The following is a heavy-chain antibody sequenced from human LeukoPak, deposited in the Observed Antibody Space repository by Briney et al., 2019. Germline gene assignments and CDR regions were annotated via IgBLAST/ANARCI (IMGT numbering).Heavy chain of an antibody. D-gene: IGHD3-10*01. CDR3: AKGDYYGSGSYLD. CDR1: GFTFSSYA. J-gene: IGHJ4*02. V-gene: IGHV3-23*01. CDR2: ISGSGGST. Sequence: GGSLRLSCAASGFTFSSYAMSWVRQAPGKGLEWASAISGSGGSTYYADSVKGRFTISRDNSKNTLYLQMNSLRAEDTAVYYCAKGDYYGSGSYLDWGQGTLVTVSS.